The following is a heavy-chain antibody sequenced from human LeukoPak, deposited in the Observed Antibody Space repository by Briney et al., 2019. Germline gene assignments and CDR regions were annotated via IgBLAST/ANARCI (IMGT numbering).Heavy chain of an antibody. J-gene: IGHJ4*02. V-gene: IGHV1-2*02. CDR1: GYTFTDYY. D-gene: IGHD6-19*01. CDR2: INPNSGGT. CDR3: ARVGSDSSGWRRFDY. Sequence: ASVKVSCKTSGYTFTDYYIHWVRQAPGHGLEWMGWINPNSGGTNSAQKFQGRVTMTRDTSISTAYMELSRLRSDDTAVYYCARVGSDSSGWRRFDYWGQGTLVTVSS.